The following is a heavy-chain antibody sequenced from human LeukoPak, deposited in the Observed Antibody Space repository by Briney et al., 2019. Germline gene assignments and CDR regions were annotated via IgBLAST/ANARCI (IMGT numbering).Heavy chain of an antibody. V-gene: IGHV3-33*01. CDR2: IWYNGNNK. CDR3: ARVNYKRDDY. J-gene: IGHJ4*02. CDR1: GFSFSNYG. Sequence: PGGSLRLXCAASGFSFSNYGMHWVRQAPGKGLEWVAVIWYNGNNKYYADSLKGRFTISRDNSKNTLYLQMNNLRAEDTAVYYCARVNYKRDDYWGQGTLVTVSS. D-gene: IGHD5-24*01.